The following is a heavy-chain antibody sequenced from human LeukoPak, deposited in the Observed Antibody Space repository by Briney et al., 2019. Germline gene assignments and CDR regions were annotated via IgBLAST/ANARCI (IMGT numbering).Heavy chain of an antibody. D-gene: IGHD3-22*01. V-gene: IGHV3-23*01. CDR2: LSSRGGAT. J-gene: IGHJ4*02. Sequence: GGSLRLSCAASGFTFSSYAMSWVRQAPGKGLEWVSGLSSRGGATFYADSVKGRFTISRDNSKNTLYLQMNSLRAEDTAVYYCAGLYDRGYWGQGTLVTVSS. CDR3: AGLYDRGY. CDR1: GFTFSSYA.